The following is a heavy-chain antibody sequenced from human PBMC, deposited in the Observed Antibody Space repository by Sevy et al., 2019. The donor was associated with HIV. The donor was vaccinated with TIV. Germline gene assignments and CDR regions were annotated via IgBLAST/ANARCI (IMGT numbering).Heavy chain of an antibody. Sequence: SETLSLTCTVSGGSISSYYWSWIRQPPGKGLEFIGWIYYSGKTKYNPSLSSRVSMSVDTSRNQFSLKLYSLTAADTALYYCARHASQGDYPLDLWGQGTLVTVSS. V-gene: IGHV4-59*08. CDR2: IYYSGKT. J-gene: IGHJ4*02. D-gene: IGHD4-17*01. CDR3: ARHASQGDYPLDL. CDR1: GGSISSYY.